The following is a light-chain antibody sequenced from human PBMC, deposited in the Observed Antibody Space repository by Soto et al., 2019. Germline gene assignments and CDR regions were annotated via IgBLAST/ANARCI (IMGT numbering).Light chain of an antibody. CDR2: VNGDGSH. CDR1: SGHSIFA. V-gene: IGLV4-69*01. J-gene: IGLJ3*02. Sequence: QSVLTQSPSASASLGASVKLTCTLSSGHSIFAIAWHQQQPEKGPRYLMKVNGDGSHNKGDGIPDRFSGSSSGAERYLTISSRQSEDEADYYCQTWATGIRVFGGGTKLTVL. CDR3: QTWATGIRV.